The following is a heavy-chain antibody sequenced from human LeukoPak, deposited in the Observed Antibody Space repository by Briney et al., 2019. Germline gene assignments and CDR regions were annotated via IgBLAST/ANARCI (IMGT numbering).Heavy chain of an antibody. J-gene: IGHJ4*02. D-gene: IGHD6-13*01. V-gene: IGHV1-46*01. CDR1: GFTFTNYH. CDR2: IRGTGDSP. Sequence: ASVKVSCKASGFTFTNYHMYWVRQAPGQGLEWVGLIRGTGDSPDYAQKFQGRVTVTCDTSTNTLYLELRSLKLEDTAVYYCARAPAGTLDFWGQGTLVTVSS. CDR3: ARAPAGTLDF.